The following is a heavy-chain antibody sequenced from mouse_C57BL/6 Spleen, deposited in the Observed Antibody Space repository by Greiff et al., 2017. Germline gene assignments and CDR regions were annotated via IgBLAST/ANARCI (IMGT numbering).Heavy chain of an antibody. CDR1: GFTFSDDG. Sequence: EVQVVESGGGLVKPGGSLTLSCAASGFTFSDDGMHWVRQAPEKGLEWVAYISSDISTIYYAATVKGRFTISSDKAMNTLYLQMTSLRSEDTAMYYCESGEYSYWGQWVLVT. CDR2: ISSDISTI. CDR3: ESGEYSY. V-gene: IGHV5-17*01. J-gene: IGHJ3*01. D-gene: IGHD2-10*02.